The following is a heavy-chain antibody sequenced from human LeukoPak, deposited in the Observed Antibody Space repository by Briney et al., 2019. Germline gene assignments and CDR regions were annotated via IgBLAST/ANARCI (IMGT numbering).Heavy chain of an antibody. D-gene: IGHD3-22*01. J-gene: IGHJ4*02. CDR2: ISSSSSYI. Sequence: GGSLRLSCAASGFTFSSYSMNWVRQAPGKGLEWVSSISSSSSYIYYADSVKGRFTISRDNAKNSLHLQMNSLRAEDTAVYYCARARGYYDSSGYYYGYWGQGTLVTVSS. CDR3: ARARGYYDSSGYYYGY. CDR1: GFTFSSYS. V-gene: IGHV3-21*01.